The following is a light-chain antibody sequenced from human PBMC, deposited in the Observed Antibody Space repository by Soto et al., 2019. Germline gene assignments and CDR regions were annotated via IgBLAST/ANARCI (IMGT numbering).Light chain of an antibody. Sequence: EIVLTQSPATLSLSPGESATLSCRASQPVSSDLAWYQQKPGQSPRLLVYDVSKRATAVPARFSGSGSGTDFTLTISSLEPEDFAVYYCQQRLDWPLTFGGGNKVEI. CDR2: DVS. J-gene: IGKJ4*01. V-gene: IGKV3-11*01. CDR3: QQRLDWPLT. CDR1: QPVSSD.